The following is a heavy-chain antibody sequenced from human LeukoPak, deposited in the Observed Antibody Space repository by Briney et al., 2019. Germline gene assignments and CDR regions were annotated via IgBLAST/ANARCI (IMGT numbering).Heavy chain of an antibody. Sequence: PGGSLRLSCAASGFTFSSYAMSWVRQAPGKGLEWVSAISGSGGSTYYADSVKGRFTISRDNSKNTLYLQMNSLRAEDTAVYYCARDDGYSYGTGGFDYWGQGTLVTVSS. CDR1: GFTFSSYA. J-gene: IGHJ4*02. D-gene: IGHD5-18*01. CDR3: ARDDGYSYGTGGFDY. V-gene: IGHV3-23*01. CDR2: ISGSGGST.